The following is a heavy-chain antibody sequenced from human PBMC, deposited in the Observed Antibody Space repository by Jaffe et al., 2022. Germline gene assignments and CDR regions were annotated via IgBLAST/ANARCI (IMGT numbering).Heavy chain of an antibody. V-gene: IGHV4-61*02. J-gene: IGHJ4*02. D-gene: IGHD6-19*01. Sequence: QVQLQESGPGLVKPSQTLSLTCTVSGGSISSGSYYWSWIRQPAGKGLEWIGRIYTSGSTNYNPSLKSRVTISVDTSKNQFSLKLSSVTAADTAVYYCARERAVPRDRQWLTYLDYWGQGTLVTVSS. CDR1: GGSISSGSYY. CDR3: ARERAVPRDRQWLTYLDY. CDR2: IYTSGST.